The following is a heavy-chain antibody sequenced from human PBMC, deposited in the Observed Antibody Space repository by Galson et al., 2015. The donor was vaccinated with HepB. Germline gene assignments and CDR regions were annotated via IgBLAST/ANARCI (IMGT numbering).Heavy chain of an antibody. CDR1: GVSISTYH. D-gene: IGHD3-3*01. Sequence: SETLSLTCTVSGVSISTYHWGWIRQPPGKGLEWIGYLYYDGTTNYNPSLKSRVTISVDTSKNQFSLKLSSMTPADTAVYYCARDPGFWRPDDASDIWGQGTMVTVSS. CDR2: LYYDGTT. V-gene: IGHV4-59*01. J-gene: IGHJ3*02. CDR3: ARDPGFWRPDDASDI.